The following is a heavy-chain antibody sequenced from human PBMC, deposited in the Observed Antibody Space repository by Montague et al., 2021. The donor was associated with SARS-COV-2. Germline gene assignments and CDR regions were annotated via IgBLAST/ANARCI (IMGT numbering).Heavy chain of an antibody. Sequence: SETLSLTCIVSGGSINSSTYYWAWIRQPPGKGLEWIATIYYRGASWSDPSLRSRVTISADTTRNQFNLKLISVTAAAMGLYYCARRVTRGGIDVWGQGTMVTVSS. D-gene: IGHD1-1*01. V-gene: IGHV4-39*01. J-gene: IGHJ3*01. CDR1: GGSINSSTYY. CDR3: ARRVTRGGIDV. CDR2: IYYRGAS.